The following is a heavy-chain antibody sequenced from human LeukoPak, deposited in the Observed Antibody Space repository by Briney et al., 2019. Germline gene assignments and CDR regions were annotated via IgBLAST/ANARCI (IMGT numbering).Heavy chain of an antibody. D-gene: IGHD3-9*01. CDR3: ARGGDWLSPSNAFDI. CDR2: INHSGST. Sequence: PSETLSLTCAVYGGSFSGYYWSWIRQPPGKGLEWIGEINHSGSTNYNPSLKSRVTISVDTSKNQFSLKLSSVTAADTAVYYCARGGDWLSPSNAFDIWGQETMVTVSS. J-gene: IGHJ3*02. CDR1: GGSFSGYY. V-gene: IGHV4-34*01.